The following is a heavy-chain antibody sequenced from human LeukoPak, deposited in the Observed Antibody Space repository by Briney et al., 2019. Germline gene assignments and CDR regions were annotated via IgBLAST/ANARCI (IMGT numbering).Heavy chain of an antibody. CDR1: GGSISSYY. V-gene: IGHV4-59*01. D-gene: IGHD3-22*01. CDR2: IYYTGST. CDR3: ARGGGYYYDSSGPTWNYFDY. Sequence: PSETLSLTCTVSGGSISSYYWSWIRQPPGKGLEWIGYIYYTGSTNYSPSLKSRVTISVDTSENQFSLKVSSVTAADTAVYYCARGGGYYYDSSGPTWNYFDYWGQGTLVTVSS. J-gene: IGHJ4*02.